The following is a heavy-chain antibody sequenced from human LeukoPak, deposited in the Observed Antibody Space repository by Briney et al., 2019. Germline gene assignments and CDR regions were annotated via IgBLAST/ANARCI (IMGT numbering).Heavy chain of an antibody. D-gene: IGHD4-23*01. CDR2: IASDGSST. J-gene: IGHJ4*02. V-gene: IGHV3-74*01. CDR1: GFTFSSYW. Sequence: GGSLRLSCAASGFTFSSYWMNWVRQAPGKGLVWVSRIASDGSSTTYADSVKGRFSISRDNAKNTPYLQMNSLRVEDTAVHYCARGRPHGNDYWGQGTLVTVSS. CDR3: ARGRPHGNDY.